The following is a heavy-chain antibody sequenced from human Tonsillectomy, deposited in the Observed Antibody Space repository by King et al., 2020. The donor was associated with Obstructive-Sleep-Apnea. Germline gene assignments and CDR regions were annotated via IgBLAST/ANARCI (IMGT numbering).Heavy chain of an antibody. CDR1: GGSISSSNW. J-gene: IGHJ4*02. Sequence: VQLQESGPGLVKPSGTLSLTCAVSGGSISSSNWWSLVRQPPGKGLEWIGEIYHSGSTNYNPSLKSRVTISVDKSKNQFSLKLSSVTAADTAVYYCARDLGYCSSTSCYPEYYFDYWGQGTLVTVSS. D-gene: IGHD2-2*01. CDR2: IYHSGST. CDR3: ARDLGYCSSTSCYPEYYFDY. V-gene: IGHV4-4*02.